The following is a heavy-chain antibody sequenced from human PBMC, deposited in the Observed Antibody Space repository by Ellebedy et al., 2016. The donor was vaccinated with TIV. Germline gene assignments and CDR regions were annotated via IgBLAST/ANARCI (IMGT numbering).Heavy chain of an antibody. J-gene: IGHJ4*02. CDR1: GYTFTDFY. CDR3: ATAEKYYDSGRHKI. V-gene: IGHV1-46*01. D-gene: IGHD3-22*01. Sequence: AASVKVSCKASGYTFTDFYILWVRQAPGQGLEWVGIINPCGADTAYARELQGRVTMTSDASTSTIYLELHSLRSDDTAIYYCATAEKYYDSGRHKIWGQGTLVTVSS. CDR2: INPCGADT.